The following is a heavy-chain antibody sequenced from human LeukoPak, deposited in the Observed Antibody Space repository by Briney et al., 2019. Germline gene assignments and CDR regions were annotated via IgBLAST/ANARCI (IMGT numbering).Heavy chain of an antibody. CDR1: GFTFSDYY. V-gene: IGHV3-11*06. CDR2: ISSSSSYT. J-gene: IGHJ2*01. D-gene: IGHD7-27*01. Sequence: GGSLRLSCAASGFTFSDYYMSWIRQAPGKGLEWVSYISSSSSYTNYADSVKGRFTISRDNAKNSLYLQMNSLRAEDTAVYYCARDLNWGDWYFDLWGRGTLVTVSS. CDR3: ARDLNWGDWYFDL.